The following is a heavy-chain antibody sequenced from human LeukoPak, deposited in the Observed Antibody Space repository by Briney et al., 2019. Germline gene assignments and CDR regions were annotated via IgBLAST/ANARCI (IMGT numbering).Heavy chain of an antibody. CDR2: IKRDASEK. V-gene: IGHV3-7*01. CDR3: ARAGWFGELLGTCDN. CDR1: GFTFSSYG. Sequence: AGGSLRLSCAASGFTFSSYGMSWVRQAPGKGLEWVANIKRDASEKYYVDSVKGRFTISRDNAKNSLYLQMNSVRAEDTAVYYCARAGWFGELLGTCDNWGQGTLVTVSS. D-gene: IGHD3-10*01. J-gene: IGHJ4*02.